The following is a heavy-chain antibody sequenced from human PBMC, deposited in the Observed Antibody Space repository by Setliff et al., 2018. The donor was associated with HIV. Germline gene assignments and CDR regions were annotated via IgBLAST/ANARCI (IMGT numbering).Heavy chain of an antibody. CDR1: GYSFTGYY. J-gene: IGHJ4*02. Sequence: ASVKVSCKASGYSFTGYYMHWVRQAPGQGLGWMGWINPKSGGTNYAQKFQGRVTMTRDTSISTAYMELTRLRSDDTAVYYCARDLGYDFWSGSMSLDYWGQGTLVTVSS. CDR2: INPKSGGT. V-gene: IGHV1-2*02. CDR3: ARDLGYDFWSGSMSLDY. D-gene: IGHD3-3*01.